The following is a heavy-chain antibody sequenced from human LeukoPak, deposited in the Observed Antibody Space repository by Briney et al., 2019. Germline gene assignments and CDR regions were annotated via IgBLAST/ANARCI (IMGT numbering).Heavy chain of an antibody. J-gene: IGHJ4*02. D-gene: IGHD4-17*01. CDR1: GYSFTSYW. Sequence: GESLKISWKGSGYSFTSYWIGWVRQMPGKGLEWMGVIYPGDSDTRYSPSFQGQVTISAGKPISTAYLQWSSLKASDTAMYYCARRAYGDSTHDFDYWGQGTLVTVSS. CDR3: ARRAYGDSTHDFDY. V-gene: IGHV5-51*04. CDR2: IYPGDSDT.